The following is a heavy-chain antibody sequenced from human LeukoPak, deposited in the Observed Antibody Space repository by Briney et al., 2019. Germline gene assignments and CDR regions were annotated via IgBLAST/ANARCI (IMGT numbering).Heavy chain of an antibody. CDR1: GGSFSDYY. V-gene: IGHV4-34*01. CDR3: ARPRYFYDGSGHTDI. CDR2: INHSGST. Sequence: SETLPLTCAVYGGSFSDYYWTWSRQSPGKGLEWIGEINHSGSTNYNPSLKSRVTISVDTAKKQFSLKLNSVTAADTAVYYCARPRYFYDGSGHTDIWGQGTMVTVSS. J-gene: IGHJ3*02. D-gene: IGHD3-22*01.